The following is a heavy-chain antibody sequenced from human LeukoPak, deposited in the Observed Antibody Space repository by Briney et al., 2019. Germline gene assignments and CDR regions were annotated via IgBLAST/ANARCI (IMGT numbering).Heavy chain of an antibody. V-gene: IGHV4-38-2*02. J-gene: IGHJ6*03. CDR3: ARGISTRYGDYYYYYMDV. Sequence: PSETLSLTCTVSGYSISSDYYWGWIRQPPGKGLEWIGTIYHSGSTSYNPSLKSRVTISVDTSKNQFSLKLSSVTAADTAVYYCARGISTRYGDYYYYYMDVWGKGTTVTISS. CDR1: GYSISSDYY. D-gene: IGHD4-17*01. CDR2: IYHSGST.